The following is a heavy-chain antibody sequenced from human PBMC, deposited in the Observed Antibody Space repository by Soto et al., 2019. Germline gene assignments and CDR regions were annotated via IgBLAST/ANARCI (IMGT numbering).Heavy chain of an antibody. CDR1: GGTFSSYA. CDR2: ISPIFGTA. CDR3: ARLVPAPSFENWFDP. D-gene: IGHD2-2*01. V-gene: IGHV1-69*12. J-gene: IGHJ5*02. Sequence: QVQLVQSGAEVKKPGSSVKFSCKASGGTFSSYAISWVRQAPGQGLEWMGGISPIFGTANYAQKFQGRVTITADESTSTAYMELSSLRSEDTAVYYCARLVPAPSFENWFDPWGQGTLVTVSS.